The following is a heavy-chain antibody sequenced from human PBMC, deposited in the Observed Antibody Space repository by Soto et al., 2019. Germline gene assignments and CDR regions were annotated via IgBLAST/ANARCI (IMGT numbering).Heavy chain of an antibody. CDR2: INRDGGST. D-gene: IGHD4-17*01. V-gene: IGHV3-20*03. Sequence: WGSLRLSYAVFGFPFDDYGVSRVRQAPGKGLEWVSGINRDGGSTGYADSVKGRFTISRDNAKNSLYLQMNSLRAEDTALYYCARAPGFYGDFFDYWGQGTLVTV. CDR3: ARAPGFYGDFFDY. J-gene: IGHJ4*02. CDR1: GFPFDDYG.